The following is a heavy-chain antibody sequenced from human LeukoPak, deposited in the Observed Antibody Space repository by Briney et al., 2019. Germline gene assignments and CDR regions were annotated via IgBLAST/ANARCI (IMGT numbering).Heavy chain of an antibody. V-gene: IGHV1-2*02. Sequence: ASVKVSCKPSGYTFTDYYMHWVRQAPGQGLEWMGWINPNSGGTIYAQNFQGRVTMTRDTSISTAYMGLSSDDTAVYYCARESAGRRSFDIWGQGTMVTVSS. J-gene: IGHJ3*02. CDR3: ARESAGRRSFDI. CDR1: GYTFTDYY. CDR2: INPNSGGT. D-gene: IGHD3-10*01.